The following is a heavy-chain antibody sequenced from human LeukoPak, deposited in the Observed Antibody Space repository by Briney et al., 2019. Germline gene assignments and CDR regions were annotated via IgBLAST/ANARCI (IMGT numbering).Heavy chain of an antibody. J-gene: IGHJ3*02. V-gene: IGHV4-30-4*08. Sequence: SETLSLTCTVSGGSISSDDYYCSWLRQPPGKGLEWIGYIYYSGSTYYNPSLKSRVTISVDTSKNQFSLKLTSVTAADPAVYYCARRFVGYDSSWGASDIWGQGTMVTVSS. CDR2: IYYSGST. D-gene: IGHD6-13*01. CDR1: GGSISSDDYY. CDR3: ARRFVGYDSSWGASDI.